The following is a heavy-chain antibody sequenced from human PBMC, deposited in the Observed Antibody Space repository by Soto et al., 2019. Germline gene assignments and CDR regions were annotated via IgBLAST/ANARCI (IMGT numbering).Heavy chain of an antibody. CDR2: INPSGGST. CDR3: ARDQGMLIFGGLMTKVRYYYGMDV. CDR1: GYTFTSYY. J-gene: IGHJ6*02. D-gene: IGHD3-16*01. Sequence: VASVKVSCKASGYTFTSYYMHWVRQAPGQGLEWMGIINPSGGSTSYAQKFQGRVTITRDTSASTVYMELSSLRSEDTAVYYCARDQGMLIFGGLMTKVRYYYGMDVWGQGTTVTVSS. V-gene: IGHV1-46*01.